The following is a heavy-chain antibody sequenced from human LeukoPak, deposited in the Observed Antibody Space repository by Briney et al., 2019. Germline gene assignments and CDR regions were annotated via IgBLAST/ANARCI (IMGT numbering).Heavy chain of an antibody. Sequence: GGSLRLSCAASGFTFSRYWMTWVRQAPGKGLEWVANIKEDGSENSYVESVKGRFTISRDNAKNSLYLQLNCLRAEDTAVYFCARQRHSDYWGQGTLVTVSS. CDR3: ARQRHSDY. CDR1: GFTFSRYW. D-gene: IGHD1-1*01. CDR2: IKEDGSEN. J-gene: IGHJ4*02. V-gene: IGHV3-7*01.